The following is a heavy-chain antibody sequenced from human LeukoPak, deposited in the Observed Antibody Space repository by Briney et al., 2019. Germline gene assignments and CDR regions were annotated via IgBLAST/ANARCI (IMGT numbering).Heavy chain of an antibody. CDR3: ARDEALVVPAAIKDY. J-gene: IGHJ4*02. CDR1: GGTFSSYA. V-gene: IGHV1-69*05. D-gene: IGHD2-2*01. Sequence: ASVKVSCKASGGTFSSYAISWVRQAPGQGLEWMGGIIPIFGTANYAQKFQGRVTITTDESTSTAYMELSSLRSEDTAVYYCARDEALVVPAAIKDYWGQGTLVTVSS. CDR2: IIPIFGTA.